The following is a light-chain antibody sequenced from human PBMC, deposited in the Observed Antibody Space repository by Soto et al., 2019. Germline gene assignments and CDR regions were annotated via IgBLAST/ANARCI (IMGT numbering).Light chain of an antibody. CDR2: EVY. Sequence: QSALTQPASVSGSPGQSITISCTGTSSDVGGYXYVSWYQQHPGKAPKMLIFEVYNRPSGISDRFSGSKSGDTASLTISGLQAXDEADYYCISYIPSTTTHWVFGGGTKLTVL. CDR3: ISYIPSTTTHWV. CDR1: SSDVGGYXY. J-gene: IGLJ3*02. V-gene: IGLV2-14*01.